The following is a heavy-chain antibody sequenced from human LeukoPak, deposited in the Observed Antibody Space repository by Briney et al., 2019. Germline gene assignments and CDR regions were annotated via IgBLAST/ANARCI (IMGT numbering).Heavy chain of an antibody. D-gene: IGHD6-6*01. CDR1: VYTFTTYG. Sequence: ASVEVSCKTSVYTFTTYGISGVRQTPGQGLEWIGWISAYNGNTNYAQKLQGRVTMTTDTSTSTAYMELRSLRSDDTAVYYCARFGSIGYFDLWGRGTLVTVSS. J-gene: IGHJ2*01. CDR2: ISAYNGNT. CDR3: ARFGSIGYFDL. V-gene: IGHV1-18*01.